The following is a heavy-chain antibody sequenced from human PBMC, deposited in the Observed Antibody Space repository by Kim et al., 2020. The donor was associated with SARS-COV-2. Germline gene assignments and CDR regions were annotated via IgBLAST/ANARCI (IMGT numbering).Heavy chain of an antibody. CDR2: IKQDGSEK. J-gene: IGHJ6*02. CDR1: GFTFSSYW. D-gene: IGHD2-15*01. Sequence: GGSLRLSCAASGFTFSSYWMSWVRQAPGKGLEWVANIKQDGSEKYYVDSVKGRFTISRDNAKNSLYLQMNSLRAEGTAVYYCAREDCSGGSCYPYYYYGMDVWGQGTTVTVSS. V-gene: IGHV3-7*01. CDR3: AREDCSGGSCYPYYYYGMDV.